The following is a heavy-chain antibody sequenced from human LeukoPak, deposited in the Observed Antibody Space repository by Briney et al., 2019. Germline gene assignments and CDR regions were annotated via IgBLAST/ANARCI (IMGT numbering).Heavy chain of an antibody. D-gene: IGHD1-26*01. CDR3: AREELVGAKPNFDY. V-gene: IGHV3-48*04. CDR1: GFTFSSYS. Sequence: GGSLRLSCAASGFTFSSYSMNWVRQAPGKGLEWVSYISSSSSTIYYADSVKGRFTISRDNAKNSLYLQMNSLRAEDTAVYYCAREELVGAKPNFDYWGQGTLVTVSS. CDR2: ISSSSSTI. J-gene: IGHJ4*02.